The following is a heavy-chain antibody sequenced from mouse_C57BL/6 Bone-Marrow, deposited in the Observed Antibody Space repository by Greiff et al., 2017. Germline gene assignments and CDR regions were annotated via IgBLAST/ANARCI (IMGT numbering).Heavy chain of an antibody. CDR3: ARSITTVVGDY. J-gene: IGHJ2*01. Sequence: DVMLVESGGGLVKPGGSLKLSCAASGFTFSSYAMSWVRQTPEKRLEWVATISDGGSYTYYPDNVKGRFTISRDNAKNNLYLQMSHLKSEDTAMYYCARSITTVVGDYWGQGTTLTVSS. D-gene: IGHD1-1*01. CDR1: GFTFSSYA. V-gene: IGHV5-4*03. CDR2: ISDGGSYT.